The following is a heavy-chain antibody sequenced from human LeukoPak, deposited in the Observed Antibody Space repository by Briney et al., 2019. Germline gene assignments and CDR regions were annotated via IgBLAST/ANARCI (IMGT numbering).Heavy chain of an antibody. D-gene: IGHD3-22*01. V-gene: IGHV3-66*01. CDR2: IYSGGST. J-gene: IGHJ4*02. CDR1: GFTVSSNY. CDR3: ARIRLDSSGYPGY. Sequence: GGSLRLSCAASGFTVSSNYMSWVRQAPGKGLEWVSVIYSGGSTYYADSVKGRFTISRDNSKNTLYLQMNSLRAEDTAVYYCARIRLDSSGYPGYWGQGTLVTVSS.